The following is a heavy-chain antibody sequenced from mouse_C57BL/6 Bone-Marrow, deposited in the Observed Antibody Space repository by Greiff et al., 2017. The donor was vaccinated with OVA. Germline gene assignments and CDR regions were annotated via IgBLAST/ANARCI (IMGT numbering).Heavy chain of an antibody. J-gene: IGHJ4*01. CDR1: GYTFTSYG. CDR2: IYPRSGNT. D-gene: IGHD2-4*01. V-gene: IGHV1-81*01. Sequence: VQLQQSGAELARPGASVKLSCKASGYTFTSYGISWVKQRTGQGLEWIGEIYPRSGNTYYNEKFKGKATLTADTSSSPAYMALRSLTSEDSAVYFCARVREYDYDSYYAMDYWGQGTAGTVSS. CDR3: ARVREYDYDSYYAMDY.